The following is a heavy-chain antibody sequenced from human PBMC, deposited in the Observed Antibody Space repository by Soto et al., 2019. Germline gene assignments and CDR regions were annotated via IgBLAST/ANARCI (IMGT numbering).Heavy chain of an antibody. CDR3: AKSSSVVGSGYFNWFDP. J-gene: IGHJ5*02. D-gene: IGHD3-22*01. Sequence: PGGSLRLSCAASGFIFNNYAMNWVRQAPGEGLQWVAGISASGVSTYYADSVKGRFIISRDNSKNTLFLQMNSLRAEDTAVYYCAKSSSVVGSGYFNWFDPWGQGTLVTVSS. CDR1: GFIFNNYA. V-gene: IGHV3-23*01. CDR2: ISASGVST.